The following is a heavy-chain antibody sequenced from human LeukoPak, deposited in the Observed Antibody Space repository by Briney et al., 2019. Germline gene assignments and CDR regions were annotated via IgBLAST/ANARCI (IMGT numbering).Heavy chain of an antibody. CDR2: INPSGGST. CDR3: ARDRQQLADFDY. Sequence: ASVKVSCKASGYTFTSYGISWVRQAPGQGLEWMGIINPSGGSTSYAQKFQGRVTMTRDTSTSAVYMELSSLRSEDTAVYYCARDRQQLADFDYWGQGTLVTVSS. V-gene: IGHV1-46*01. D-gene: IGHD6-13*01. J-gene: IGHJ4*02. CDR1: GYTFTSYG.